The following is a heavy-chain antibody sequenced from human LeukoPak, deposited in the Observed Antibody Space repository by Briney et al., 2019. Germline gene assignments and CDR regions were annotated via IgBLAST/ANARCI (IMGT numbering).Heavy chain of an antibody. CDR1: GYTFTSYY. CDR2: INPSGGST. CDR3: AREHYDILTGYGD. D-gene: IGHD3-9*01. V-gene: IGHV1-46*01. Sequence: GALVKVSCKASGYTFTSYYMHWVRQAPGQGLEWMGIINPSGGSTSYAQKFQGRVTMTRDMSTSTVYMELSSLRSEDTAVYYCAREHYDILTGYGDWGQGTLVTVSS. J-gene: IGHJ4*02.